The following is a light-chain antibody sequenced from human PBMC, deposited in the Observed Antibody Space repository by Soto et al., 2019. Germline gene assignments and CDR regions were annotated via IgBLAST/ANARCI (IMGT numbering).Light chain of an antibody. V-gene: IGLV1-51*01. CDR3: GTWDSSLSVYV. CDR2: DNN. J-gene: IGLJ1*01. CDR1: SSNIGNNY. Sequence: QSVLTQPPSVSAAPGQKVTISCSGSSSNIGNNYVSWYQQFPGTAPKLLIYDNNRRPSGIPDRFSGSKSGTSATLGITGLQTGDEADYYCGTWDSSLSVYVFGTGTKVTVL.